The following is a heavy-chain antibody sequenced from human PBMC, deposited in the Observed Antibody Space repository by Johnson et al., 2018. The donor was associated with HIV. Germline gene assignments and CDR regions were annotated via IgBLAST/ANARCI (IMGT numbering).Heavy chain of an antibody. V-gene: IGHV3-7*04. Sequence: EVLLLESGGGLVQPGGSLRLSCAASEFTFSDYWMKWVRQAPGKGLEWVAKIKQDGSETYYVDSVKGRFTISRENAKNLLFLQMNSLRAEDTAVYYCAGDGDYSKVRAFDVWGPGTVVTVSS. CDR2: IKQDGSET. CDR3: AGDGDYSKVRAFDV. CDR1: EFTFSDYW. J-gene: IGHJ3*01. D-gene: IGHD4-11*01.